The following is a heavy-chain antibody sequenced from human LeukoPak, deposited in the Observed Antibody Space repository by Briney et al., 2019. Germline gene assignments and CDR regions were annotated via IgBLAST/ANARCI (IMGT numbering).Heavy chain of an antibody. J-gene: IGHJ1*01. Sequence: GGSLRLSCAASGFTFSSYWMSWVRQAPGKGLEWVANIKQDGSEKYYVDSVKGRFTISRDNAENSLYLQMNSLRAEDTAVYYCATLRFLEWLLFPEYFQHWGQGTLVTVSS. D-gene: IGHD3-3*01. CDR1: GFTFSSYW. V-gene: IGHV3-7*01. CDR3: ATLRFLEWLLFPEYFQH. CDR2: IKQDGSEK.